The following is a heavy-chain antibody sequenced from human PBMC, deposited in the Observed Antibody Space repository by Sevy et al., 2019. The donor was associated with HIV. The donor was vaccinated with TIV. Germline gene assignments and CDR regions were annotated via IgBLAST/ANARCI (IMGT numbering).Heavy chain of an antibody. J-gene: IGHJ5*02. CDR2: ISGYNGYT. V-gene: IGHV1-18*01. Sequence: ASVMVSCKASGYSFTNYGIGWVRQAPGQGLEWMGWISGYNGYTNYALNLQGRVTMTTDTSTSTAYMELRSLRSDDTAIYYCAKEGKNIRSWFDPWGQGTLVTVSS. CDR3: AKEGKNIRSWFDP. CDR1: GYSFTNYG. D-gene: IGHD3-3*02.